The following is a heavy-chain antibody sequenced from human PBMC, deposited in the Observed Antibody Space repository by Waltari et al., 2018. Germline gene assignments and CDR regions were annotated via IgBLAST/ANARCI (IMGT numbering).Heavy chain of an antibody. Sequence: QVQLVQSGAEVKKPGSSVKVSCKASGGTFSSYAISWVRQAPGQGLEWMGGIIHICGTANYAQKVQGRCTITADESTSTAYMELSSLRSEDTAVYYCARVRKDGYNGDAFDIWGQGTMVTVSS. CDR3: ARVRKDGYNGDAFDI. CDR1: GGTFSSYA. D-gene: IGHD5-12*01. J-gene: IGHJ3*02. CDR2: IIHICGTA. V-gene: IGHV1-69*01.